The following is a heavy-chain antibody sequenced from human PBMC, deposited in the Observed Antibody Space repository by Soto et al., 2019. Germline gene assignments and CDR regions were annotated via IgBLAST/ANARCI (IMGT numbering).Heavy chain of an antibody. D-gene: IGHD3-9*01. V-gene: IGHV3-23*01. CDR3: AKKTLVGYFDSGSLYYLADWGMDV. Sequence: GGSLRLSCAASGFTFSSYAMSWVRQAPGKGLEWVSAISGSGGSTYYADSVKGRFTISRDNSKNTLYLQMNSLRAEDTAVYYCAKKTLVGYFDSGSLYYLADWGMDVWGQGTTVTVSS. CDR2: ISGSGGST. J-gene: IGHJ6*02. CDR1: GFTFSSYA.